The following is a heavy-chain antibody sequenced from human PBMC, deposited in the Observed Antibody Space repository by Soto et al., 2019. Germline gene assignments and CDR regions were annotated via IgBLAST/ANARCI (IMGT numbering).Heavy chain of an antibody. D-gene: IGHD1-20*01. CDR3: ATSWEQNIT. Sequence: QVQLVQSGAEVKKPGSWVKVSCKASGGTFSSYAISGLRQAPGQGLEWMGGIIPIFGTANYAQKFQGRVTITADESTSTAYMELSSLRSEDTAVYYCATSWEQNITWGQGTLVTVSS. J-gene: IGHJ4*02. CDR2: IIPIFGTA. CDR1: GGTFSSYA. V-gene: IGHV1-69*01.